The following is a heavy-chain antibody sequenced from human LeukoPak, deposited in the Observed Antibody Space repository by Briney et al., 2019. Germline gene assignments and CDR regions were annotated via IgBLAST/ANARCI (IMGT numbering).Heavy chain of an antibody. CDR1: GFSFTDAW. CDR3: TTHSVTVTGTHF. J-gene: IGHJ4*01. Sequence: GGSLRLSCVAPGFSFTDAWMTWVRRSPGMGLEWVGRIKSNTNGGTSDYAAPVKGRFAISRDDSKNTLYLQMNSLKPEDTAMYYCTTHSVTVTGTHFWGQGALVTVSS. D-gene: IGHD6-19*01. V-gene: IGHV3-15*07. CDR2: IKSNTNGGTS.